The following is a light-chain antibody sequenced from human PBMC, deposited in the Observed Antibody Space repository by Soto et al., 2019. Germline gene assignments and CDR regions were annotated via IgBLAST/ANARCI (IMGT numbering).Light chain of an antibody. CDR1: SSDVGGYNY. CDR2: DVS. Sequence: QSALTQPASVSGSPGQSITIDCTGTSSDVGGYNYVSWYQQHPGTAPKLMIYDVSNRPSGVSNRFSGSKSGNTASLAISGLQAEDGADYYCSSYTSSSPLLLVVFCGGTEPAAL. CDR3: SSYTSSSPLLLVV. J-gene: IGLJ2*01. V-gene: IGLV2-14*01.